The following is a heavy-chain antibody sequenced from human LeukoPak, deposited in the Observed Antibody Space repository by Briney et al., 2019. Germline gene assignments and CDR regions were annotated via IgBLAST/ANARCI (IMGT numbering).Heavy chain of an antibody. Sequence: PGGSLRLSYAASGFTFSGFSMNWVRQAPGKGLEWVSSISSGSSYIYYADSVKGRFTISRDNAKNSLYLQMNSLRAEDTAAYYCARVMVRGTSDYWGQGTLVTVSS. V-gene: IGHV3-21*01. CDR1: GFTFSGFS. D-gene: IGHD3-10*01. CDR3: ARVMVRGTSDY. J-gene: IGHJ4*02. CDR2: ISSGSSYI.